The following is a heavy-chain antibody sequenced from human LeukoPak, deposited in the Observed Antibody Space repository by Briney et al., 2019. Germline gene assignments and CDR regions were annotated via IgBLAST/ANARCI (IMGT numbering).Heavy chain of an antibody. CDR2: IYYSGST. Sequence: SETLSLTCTVSGGSISSSSYYWGWIRQPPGKGLEWIGSIYYSGSTYYNPSLKSRVTISVDTSKNQFSLKLSSVTAADTAVYYCARQGGSGSYYVTPEYYFDYWGQGTLVTVSS. V-gene: IGHV4-39*01. D-gene: IGHD3-10*01. J-gene: IGHJ4*02. CDR3: ARQGGSGSYYVTPEYYFDY. CDR1: GGSISSSSYY.